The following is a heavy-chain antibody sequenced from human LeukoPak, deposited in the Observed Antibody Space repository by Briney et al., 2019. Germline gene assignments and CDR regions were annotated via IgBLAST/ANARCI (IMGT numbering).Heavy chain of an antibody. Sequence: ASVKVSCKASGYTFTSYGISWVRQAPGQGLEWMGWISAYNGNTNYAQKLQGRVTMTTDTSTSTAYMELRSLRSDDTAVYYCARVSVGCSSTSCSYYFDYWGQGTLVTVSS. CDR3: ARVSVGCSSTSCSYYFDY. J-gene: IGHJ4*02. CDR2: ISAYNGNT. V-gene: IGHV1-18*01. D-gene: IGHD2-2*01. CDR1: GYTFTSYG.